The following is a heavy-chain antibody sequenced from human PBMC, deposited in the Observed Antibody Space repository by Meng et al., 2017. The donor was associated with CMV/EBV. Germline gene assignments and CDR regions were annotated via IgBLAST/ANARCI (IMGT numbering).Heavy chain of an antibody. CDR1: GGSFSGYY. D-gene: IGHD2-15*01. CDR2: INHSGST. CDR3: ASSLTYPDY. Sequence: VPRQQWGAGLLKPSETLSLTCAVYGGSFSGYYWSWIRQPPGKGLEWIGEINHSGSTNYNPSLKSRVTISVDTSKNQFSLKLSSVTAADTAVYYCASSLTYPDYWGQGTLVTVSS. J-gene: IGHJ4*02. V-gene: IGHV4-34*01.